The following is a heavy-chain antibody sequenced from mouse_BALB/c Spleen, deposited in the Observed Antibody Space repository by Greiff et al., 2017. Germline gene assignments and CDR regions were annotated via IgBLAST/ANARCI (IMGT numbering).Heavy chain of an antibody. Sequence: VMLVESGPGLVAPSQSLSITCTVSGFSLTSYGVHWVRQPPGKGLEWLGVIWAGGSTNYNSALMSRLSISKDNSKSQVFLKMNSLQTDDTAMYYCARVNDLFPAWFAYWGQGTLVTVSA. CDR3: ARVNDLFPAWFAY. CDR2: IWAGGST. CDR1: GFSLTSYG. V-gene: IGHV2-9*02. J-gene: IGHJ3*01. D-gene: IGHD2-12*01.